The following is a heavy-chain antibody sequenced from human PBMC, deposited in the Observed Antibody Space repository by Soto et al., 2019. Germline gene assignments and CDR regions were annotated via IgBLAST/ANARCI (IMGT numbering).Heavy chain of an antibody. CDR2: TYYSGST. Sequence: SETLSLTCTVSGGSISSYYWSWIRQPPGKGLQWIGYTYYSGSTNYNPSLQSPVTISVDTSKNQFSLKLSSVTAADTAVYYCASFGGDPLAFGYWGRGTLVTVSS. J-gene: IGHJ4*02. V-gene: IGHV4-59*01. CDR3: ASFGGDPLAFGY. D-gene: IGHD3-16*01. CDR1: GGSISSYY.